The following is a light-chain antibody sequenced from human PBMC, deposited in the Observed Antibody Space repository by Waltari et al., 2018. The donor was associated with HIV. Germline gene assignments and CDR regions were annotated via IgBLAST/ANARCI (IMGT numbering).Light chain of an antibody. CDR2: SNN. CDR3: AAWDDNLNGPV. CDR1: SPTIGSNS. Sequence: QSVLTQPPSASGTPGQRGTISCSGSSPTIGSNSLQWYRQHPGTAPKLLIYSNNQRPSGIPDRFSGSKSGTSASLAISGLQSEDEADYYCAAWDDNLNGPVFGGGTKLTVL. V-gene: IGLV1-44*01. J-gene: IGLJ3*02.